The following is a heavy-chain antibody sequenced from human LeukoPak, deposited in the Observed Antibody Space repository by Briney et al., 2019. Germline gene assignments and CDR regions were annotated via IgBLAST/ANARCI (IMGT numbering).Heavy chain of an antibody. V-gene: IGHV3-23*01. J-gene: IGHJ4*02. Sequence: GGSLRLSCAASGFTFSSYAMSWVRQAPGKGLEWVSAISGSGGSTYYADSVKGRFTVPRDNAKNSLSLQLNSLRAEDTAVYYCARDIGGIFDYWGQGAL. CDR1: GFTFSSYA. CDR3: ARDIGGIFDY. CDR2: ISGSGGST. D-gene: IGHD2-15*01.